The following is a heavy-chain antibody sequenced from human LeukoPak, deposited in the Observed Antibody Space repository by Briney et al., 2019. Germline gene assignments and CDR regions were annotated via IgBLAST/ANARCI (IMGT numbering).Heavy chain of an antibody. J-gene: IGHJ4*02. CDR1: GFTFSDYY. Sequence: GGSRRLSCAASGFTFSDYYMSWVRQAPGKGREWDSYISIIGSTIYYPDSVNARFTISRDNPKTSLYLQMNSLRAEDTALYYCARPATLWAYYFDYWGQGTLVTVSS. V-gene: IGHV3-11*04. CDR3: ARPATLWAYYFDY. D-gene: IGHD2-21*01. CDR2: ISIIGSTI.